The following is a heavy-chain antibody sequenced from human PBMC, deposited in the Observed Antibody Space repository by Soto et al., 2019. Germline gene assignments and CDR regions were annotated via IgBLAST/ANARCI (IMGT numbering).Heavy chain of an antibody. J-gene: IGHJ4*02. D-gene: IGHD6-25*01. Sequence: DVQLVESGGGLVQPGRSLRLSCAASGFTFDDYAMHWVRQAPGKGLEWVSGISWNSGSIGYADSVKGRFTISRDNAKNSLYLQMNSLRAEDTALYYCAKDAAEGPYYFDYWGQGTLVTVSS. V-gene: IGHV3-9*01. CDR3: AKDAAEGPYYFDY. CDR1: GFTFDDYA. CDR2: ISWNSGSI.